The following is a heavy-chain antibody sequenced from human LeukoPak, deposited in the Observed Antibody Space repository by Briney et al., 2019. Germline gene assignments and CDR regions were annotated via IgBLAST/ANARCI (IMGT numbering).Heavy chain of an antibody. CDR2: INPNSGGT. Sequence: GVSVKVSCKASGYTFTGYYMHWVRQAPGQGLEWMGWINPNSGGTNYAQKFQGRVTMTRDTSISTAYMELSRLRSDDTAVYYCARVLDGYNRYFDYWGQGTLVTVSS. V-gene: IGHV1-2*02. D-gene: IGHD5-24*01. J-gene: IGHJ4*02. CDR1: GYTFTGYY. CDR3: ARVLDGYNRYFDY.